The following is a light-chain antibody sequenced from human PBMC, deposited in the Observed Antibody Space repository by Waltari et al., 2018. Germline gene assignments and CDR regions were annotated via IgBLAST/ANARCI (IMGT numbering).Light chain of an antibody. CDR3: QQYYTAPPWT. J-gene: IGKJ1*01. CDR2: WAS. CDR1: QSVLYSSTNQNY. V-gene: IGKV4-1*01. Sequence: DIVMTPSPDSLAVSLGERATINCKSSQSVLYSSTNQNYLAWYQHKPGQSPKLLIYWASTRASGVPGRFSGSGSGTDFTLTISSLQAEDVAVYYCQQYYTAPPWTFGQGTKVEIK.